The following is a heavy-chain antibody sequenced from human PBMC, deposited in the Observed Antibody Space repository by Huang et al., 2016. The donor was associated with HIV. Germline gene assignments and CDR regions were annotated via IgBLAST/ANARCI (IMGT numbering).Heavy chain of an antibody. V-gene: IGHV3-30*18. CDR2: SSYDGRRQ. CDR3: AKESRWFSDFDH. CDR1: GFKLSGFG. D-gene: IGHD2-15*01. J-gene: IGHJ4*02. Sequence: QVHLVESGGGVVQPGGSLRLSCAASGFKLSGFGMHWVRQASGKGVGWVAVSSYDGRRQCYTASVKGRFTISRDNSDNTLSLQMKGLRPDDTAVYYCAKESRWFSDFDHWGQGVLVSVSS.